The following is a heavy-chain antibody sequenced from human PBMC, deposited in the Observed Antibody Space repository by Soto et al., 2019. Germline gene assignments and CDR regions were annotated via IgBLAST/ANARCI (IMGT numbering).Heavy chain of an antibody. CDR2: ISYDGSNK. CDR1: GFTFSSYG. V-gene: IGHV3-30*18. Sequence: GGSLRLSCAASGFTFSSYGMHWVRQAPGKGLEWVAVISYDGSNKYYADSVKGRFTISRDNSKNTLYLQMNSLRAEDTAVYYCAKAGYSSGWYFDYWGQGTLVTVSS. D-gene: IGHD6-19*01. CDR3: AKAGYSSGWYFDY. J-gene: IGHJ4*02.